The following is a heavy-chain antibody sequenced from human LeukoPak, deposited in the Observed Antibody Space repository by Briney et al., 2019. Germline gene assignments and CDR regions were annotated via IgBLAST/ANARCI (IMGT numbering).Heavy chain of an antibody. D-gene: IGHD6-13*01. Sequence: SETLSLTCTVSGGSISSYYWSWIRQPPGKGLEWIGYIYYSGSTNYNPSLKSRVTISVDTSKNQFSLKLSSVTAADTAVYYCARGVAAAGSAWFDPWGQGTLVTVSS. J-gene: IGHJ5*02. CDR3: ARGVAAAGSAWFDP. CDR1: GGSISSYY. CDR2: IYYSGST. V-gene: IGHV4-59*12.